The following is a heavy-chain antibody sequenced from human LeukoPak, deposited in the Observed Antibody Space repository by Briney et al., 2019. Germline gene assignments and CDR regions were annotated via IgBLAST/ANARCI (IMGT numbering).Heavy chain of an antibody. V-gene: IGHV4-34*01. CDR3: ARGPRLRYFDWLLAPLFDY. CDR2: INHSGST. J-gene: IGHJ4*02. Sequence: ETVSLTCAVYGGSFSGYYWSWIGQPPGKGLEWIGEINHSGSTNYNPSLKSRVTISVDTSKNQFSLKLSSVTAADTAVYYCARGPRLRYFDWLLAPLFDYRGAGNLGTVSS. CDR1: GGSFSGYY. D-gene: IGHD3-9*01.